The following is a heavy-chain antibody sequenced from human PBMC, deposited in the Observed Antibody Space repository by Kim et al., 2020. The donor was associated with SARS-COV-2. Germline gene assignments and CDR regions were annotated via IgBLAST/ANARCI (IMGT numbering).Heavy chain of an antibody. D-gene: IGHD2-2*02. J-gene: IGHJ6*02. Sequence: YAAPAKGRFTIYRESAKNTLYLQMNSLRAEDTAVYYCAKTYNYYYYGMDVWGQGTTVTVSS. CDR3: AKTYNYYYYGMDV. V-gene: IGHV3-23*03.